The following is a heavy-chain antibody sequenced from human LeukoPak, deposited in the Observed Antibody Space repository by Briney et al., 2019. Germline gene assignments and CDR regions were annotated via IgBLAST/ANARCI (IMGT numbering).Heavy chain of an antibody. CDR2: IYSEGRA. Sequence: SETLSLTCIVSGGSINNYYWSWIRQPPGGGLQWIGYIYSEGRAIYNPSLRSRVFISVDTSKNQFSLKLTSVSAADTAVYLCARLKWQGTMCFDRGGQGTLVTVSS. CDR3: ARLKWQGTMCFDR. J-gene: IGHJ5*02. CDR1: GGSINNYY. V-gene: IGHV4-59*01. D-gene: IGHD1-1*01.